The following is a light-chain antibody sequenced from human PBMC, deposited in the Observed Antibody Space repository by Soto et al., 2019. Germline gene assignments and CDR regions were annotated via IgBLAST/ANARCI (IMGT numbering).Light chain of an antibody. J-gene: IGLJ1*01. CDR2: DVS. Sequence: QSALTQPASVSGSPGQSIAISCTGTSSDVGGYNYVSCYQHHPGKVPHIMIYDVSSPPSGVSDRFSGSKSGNTASLTISGLQAEDEADYYCSTYTSSNTYVFGTGTKVTVL. CDR1: SSDVGGYNY. V-gene: IGLV2-14*03. CDR3: STYTSSNTYV.